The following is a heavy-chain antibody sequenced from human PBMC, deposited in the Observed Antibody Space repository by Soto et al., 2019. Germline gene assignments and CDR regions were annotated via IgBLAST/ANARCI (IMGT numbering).Heavy chain of an antibody. J-gene: IGHJ1*01. CDR3: AVDGSGSGAYFQH. CDR2: IRSTGTYT. V-gene: IGHV3-11*05. Sequence: QVQLVESGGGLVKPGGSLRLSCEASGFTFTDYYMSWIRHAPGKGREWVSYIRSTGTYTNYADSVKGRFSITRDNANNSLYLQMNILRAEDSAVYYCAVDGSGSGAYFQHWGQGTLVTVSS. D-gene: IGHD3-22*01. CDR1: GFTFTDYY.